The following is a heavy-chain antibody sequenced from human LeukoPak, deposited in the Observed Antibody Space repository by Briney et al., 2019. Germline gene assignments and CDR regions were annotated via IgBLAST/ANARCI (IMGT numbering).Heavy chain of an antibody. CDR3: AREDCDILTGFAGTYHMTNWFDP. CDR1: GYSFTDKY. CDR2: INPNSGGT. J-gene: IGHJ5*02. Sequence: GASVKVSCKASGYSFTDKYMHWVRQAPGQGLEWMGWINPNSGGTNYAQKFQGRVTMTRDTSISTAYMELSRLRSDDTAVYYCAREDCDILTGFAGTYHMTNWFDPWGQGTLVTVSS. V-gene: IGHV1-2*02. D-gene: IGHD3-9*01.